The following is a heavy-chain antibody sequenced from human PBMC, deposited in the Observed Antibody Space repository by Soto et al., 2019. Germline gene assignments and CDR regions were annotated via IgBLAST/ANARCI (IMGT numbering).Heavy chain of an antibody. D-gene: IGHD3-10*01. J-gene: IGHJ6*02. CDR3: ARGRGRALTMVRGAPTYYYYYGMDV. V-gene: IGHV4-34*01. CDR1: GGSFSGYY. CDR2: INHSGST. Sequence: SETLSLTCAVYGGSFSGYYWSWIRQPPWKGLEWIGEINHSGSTKYNPSLKSRVTISVDSAKNQFSLKLSSVTAEDTAVYYCARGRGRALTMVRGAPTYYYYYGMDVWGQGTTVTVSS.